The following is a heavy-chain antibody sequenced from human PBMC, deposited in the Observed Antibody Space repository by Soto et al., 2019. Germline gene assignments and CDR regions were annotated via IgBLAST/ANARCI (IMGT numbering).Heavy chain of an antibody. J-gene: IGHJ6*02. Sequence: PSETLSLTCAVYGGSFSGYYWSWIRQPPGKGLEWIGEINHSGSTNYNPSLKSRVTISVDTSKNQFSLKLSSVTAADTAVYYCGRVGSPHGLLYYGMDVWGQGTTVPVPS. CDR2: INHSGST. CDR3: GRVGSPHGLLYYGMDV. CDR1: GGSFSGYY. D-gene: IGHD3-10*01. V-gene: IGHV4-34*01.